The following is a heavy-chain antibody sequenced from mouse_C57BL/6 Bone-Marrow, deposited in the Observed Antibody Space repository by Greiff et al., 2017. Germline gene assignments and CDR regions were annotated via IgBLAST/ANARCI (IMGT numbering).Heavy chain of an antibody. Sequence: QVQLQQPGAELVKPGASVKLSCKASGYTFTSYWMPWVKQRPGQGLEWIGEIDPSDSYTNYNQKFKGKATLTVDTSSSTAYMQLSSLTSEDSAVYYCGSTGSFDYWGQGTTLTVSS. D-gene: IGHD4-1*01. CDR2: IDPSDSYT. CDR3: GSTGSFDY. J-gene: IGHJ2*01. CDR1: GYTFTSYW. V-gene: IGHV1-50*01.